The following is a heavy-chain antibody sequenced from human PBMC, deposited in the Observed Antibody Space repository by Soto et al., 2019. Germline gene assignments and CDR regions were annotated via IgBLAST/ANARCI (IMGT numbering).Heavy chain of an antibody. CDR2: ISNSGSDT. Sequence: QVHLVESGGGLVKPEGSLRLTCAASGFSFNDYYMSWIRQAPGKGLEWVSIISNSGSDTFYADSVKGRFTISRDNANNLLFLQMNSLRADDTAVYYCVPHTGVPSAGFWGQGTLVTVSS. CDR1: GFSFNDYY. CDR3: VPHTGVPSAGF. D-gene: IGHD3-10*01. J-gene: IGHJ4*02. V-gene: IGHV3-11*01.